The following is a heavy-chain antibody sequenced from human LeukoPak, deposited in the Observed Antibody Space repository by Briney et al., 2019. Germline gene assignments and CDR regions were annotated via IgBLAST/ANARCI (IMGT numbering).Heavy chain of an antibody. CDR1: GYTFTGYY. D-gene: IGHD3-10*01. V-gene: IGHV1-2*02. CDR3: ARALATMVRGVPYY. J-gene: IGHJ4*02. CDR2: INPNSGGT. Sequence: GASVKVSCEASGYTFTGYYMHWVRQAPGQGLEWMGWINPNSGGTNYAQKFQGRVTMTRDTSISAAYMELSRLRSDDTAVYYCARALATMVRGVPYYWDQGTLVTVSS.